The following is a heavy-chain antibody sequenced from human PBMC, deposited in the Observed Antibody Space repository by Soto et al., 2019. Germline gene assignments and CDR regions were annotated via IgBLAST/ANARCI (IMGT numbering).Heavy chain of an antibody. CDR2: INAGNGNT. Sequence: QVQLVQSGAEVKKPGASVKVSCKASGYTFTSYAMHWVRQAPGQRLEWMGWINAGNGNTKYSQKFQGRVTITRDTSASKAYMELSSLRSEDTAVYYCARTPIAAADFDYWGQGPLVTVSS. CDR1: GYTFTSYA. J-gene: IGHJ4*02. D-gene: IGHD6-13*01. CDR3: ARTPIAAADFDY. V-gene: IGHV1-3*01.